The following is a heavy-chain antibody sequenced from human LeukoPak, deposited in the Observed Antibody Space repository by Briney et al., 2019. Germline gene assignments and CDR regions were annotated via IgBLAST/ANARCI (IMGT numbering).Heavy chain of an antibody. J-gene: IGHJ4*02. CDR3: ARLRGSSTAVFDI. Sequence: PSETLSLGCTVSGGSISGHYWSWIRQTPGKGLDWVGYIHYTGSTNYNPSLKSRVTMSVDTSKNHLSLRLSSVTAADTAVYYCARLRGSSTAVFDIWGQGTLVTVSS. CDR2: IHYTGST. CDR1: GGSISGHY. D-gene: IGHD3-10*01. V-gene: IGHV4-59*11.